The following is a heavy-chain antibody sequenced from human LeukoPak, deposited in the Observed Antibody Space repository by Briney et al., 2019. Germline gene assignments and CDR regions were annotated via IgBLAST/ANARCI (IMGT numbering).Heavy chain of an antibody. CDR2: INSDGSST. V-gene: IGHV3-74*01. Sequence: PGGSLRLSCAASGFTASSNYMSWVRQAPGKGLVWVSRINSDGSSTSYADSVKGRFTISRDNAKNTLYLQMNSLRAEDTAVYYCARLYSSGWGSKAFDIWGQGTMVTVSS. D-gene: IGHD6-19*01. CDR3: ARLYSSGWGSKAFDI. CDR1: GFTASSNY. J-gene: IGHJ3*02.